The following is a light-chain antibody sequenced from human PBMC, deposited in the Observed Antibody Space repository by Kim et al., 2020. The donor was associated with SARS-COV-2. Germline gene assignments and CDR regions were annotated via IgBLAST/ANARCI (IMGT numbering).Light chain of an antibody. Sequence: DIQMTQSPSSLSASVGDRVAITCQASQDITKYLSWYQQKPGKAPNLLIYDASNLDTGVPSRFSGGGSGTDFTFTISSLQPEDAATYYCQQYDNLPLTFGGGTKVDIK. J-gene: IGKJ4*01. CDR3: QQYDNLPLT. V-gene: IGKV1-33*01. CDR2: DAS. CDR1: QDITKY.